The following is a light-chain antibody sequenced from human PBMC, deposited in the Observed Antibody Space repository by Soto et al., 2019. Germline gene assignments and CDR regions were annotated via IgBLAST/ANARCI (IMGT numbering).Light chain of an antibody. Sequence: QSALTQPASVSGSPGQSITISCTGTSSDIGGYKYVSWYQQHPGKAPKLMIYEVSNRPSGVSNRFSGSKSGNTASLIISGLQTEDEADYYCSAWDDSLNGWVFGGGTKVTVL. V-gene: IGLV2-14*01. CDR1: SSDIGGYKY. J-gene: IGLJ3*02. CDR3: SAWDDSLNGWV. CDR2: EVS.